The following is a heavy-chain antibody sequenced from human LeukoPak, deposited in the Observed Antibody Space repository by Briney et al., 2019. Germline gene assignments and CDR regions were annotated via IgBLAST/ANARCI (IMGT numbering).Heavy chain of an antibody. Sequence: GASVKASCKASGYAFTSYAMHWVRQAPGQRLEWMGWINAGNGNTKYSQKFQGRVTITRDTSASTAYMELSSLRSEDTAVYYCARGGVTMIAFAFDIWGQGTMVTVSS. J-gene: IGHJ3*02. V-gene: IGHV1-3*01. D-gene: IGHD3-22*01. CDR3: ARGGVTMIAFAFDI. CDR1: GYAFTSYA. CDR2: INAGNGNT.